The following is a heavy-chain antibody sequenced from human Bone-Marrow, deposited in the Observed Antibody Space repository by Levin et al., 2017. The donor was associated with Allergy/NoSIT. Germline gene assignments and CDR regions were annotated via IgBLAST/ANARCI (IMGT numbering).Heavy chain of an antibody. J-gene: IGHJ6*02. D-gene: IGHD1-26*01. CDR2: ISSSSSHI. CDR3: ARGEVGALSPTISYFYFFGMDV. CDR1: RFSFTSYS. V-gene: IGHV3-21*01. Sequence: SCAASRFSFTSYSMNWVRQAPGKGLEWVSFISSSSSHIYYADSVKGRFIISRDNSKNTLYLQMNSLRVDDTAVFYCARGEVGALSPTISYFYFFGMDVWGQGTTVTVSS.